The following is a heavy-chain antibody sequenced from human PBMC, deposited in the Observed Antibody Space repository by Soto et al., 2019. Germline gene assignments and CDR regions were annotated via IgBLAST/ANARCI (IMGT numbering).Heavy chain of an antibody. V-gene: IGHV1-69*02. J-gene: IGHJ6*02. D-gene: IGHD3-22*01. Sequence: GASVKVSCKASGGTFSSYTISWVRQAPGQGLEWMGRIIPILGIANYAQKFQGRVTITADESTSTAYMELSSLRSEDTAVYYCARGEYYYDSSGYPPYYYYYGMDVWGQGTTVTVSS. CDR2: IIPILGIA. CDR3: ARGEYYYDSSGYPPYYYYYGMDV. CDR1: GGTFSSYT.